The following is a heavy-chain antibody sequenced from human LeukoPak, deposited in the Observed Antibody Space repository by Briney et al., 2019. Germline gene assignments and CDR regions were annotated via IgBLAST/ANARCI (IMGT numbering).Heavy chain of an antibody. Sequence: ASVKVSCKVSGYTLTELSMHWVRQAPGKGPEWMGGFDPEDGETIYAQKFQGRVTMTEDTSTDTAYMELSSLRSEDTAVYYCATGGRVAGAFDIWGQGTMVTVSS. J-gene: IGHJ3*02. CDR2: FDPEDGET. CDR3: ATGGRVAGAFDI. CDR1: GYTLTELS. D-gene: IGHD6-19*01. V-gene: IGHV1-24*01.